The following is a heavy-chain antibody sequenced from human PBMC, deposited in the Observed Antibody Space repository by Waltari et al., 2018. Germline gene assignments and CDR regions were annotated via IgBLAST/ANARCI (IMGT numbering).Heavy chain of an antibody. CDR3: ATALGDSISASRPFEI. J-gene: IGHJ3*02. Sequence: EVRLLQSGAAVKKPGTTLKIPFRLSGYTLSNHYIPWIQQAPGKGLQWMGLVDPEDGQTIYAEALQGRISMTADSSTETVYMELTSLTSDDSAVYYCATALGDSISASRPFEIWGQGTVITVSS. V-gene: IGHV1-69-2*01. CDR1: GYTLSNHY. D-gene: IGHD3-3*02. CDR2: VDPEDGQT.